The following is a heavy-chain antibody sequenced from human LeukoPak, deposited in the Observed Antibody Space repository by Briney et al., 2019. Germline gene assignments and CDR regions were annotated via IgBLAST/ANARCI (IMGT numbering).Heavy chain of an antibody. CDR2: IKSDGSST. CDR1: GFTFGGYW. J-gene: IGHJ5*02. V-gene: IGHV3-74*01. Sequence: GGSLRLSCAASGFTFGGYWMHWVRQAPGKGLVWVSRIKSDGSSTSYADSVRGRFTISRDNAKNTLYLQMNSLRAEDTAVYYCARSDWFDPWGQGTLVTVSS. CDR3: ARSDWFDP.